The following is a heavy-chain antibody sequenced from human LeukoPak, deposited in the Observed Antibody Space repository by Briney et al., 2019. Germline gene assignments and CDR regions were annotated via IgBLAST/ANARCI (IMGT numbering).Heavy chain of an antibody. CDR2: ISYDGSDK. Sequence: GGSLRLSCAASEFTFSRYAMHWVRQAPGKGLEWVAVISYDGSDKFYAESVKGRFTISRDNSKNTLYLQMNSLRPADTAVYYCAKDSERLPNYYGMDVWGQGTTVTVSS. J-gene: IGHJ6*02. D-gene: IGHD1-1*01. CDR3: AKDSERLPNYYGMDV. CDR1: EFTFSRYA. V-gene: IGHV3-30*04.